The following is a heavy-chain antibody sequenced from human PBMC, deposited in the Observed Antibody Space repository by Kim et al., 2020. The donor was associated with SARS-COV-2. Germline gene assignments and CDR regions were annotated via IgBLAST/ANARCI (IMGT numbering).Heavy chain of an antibody. J-gene: IGHJ4*02. D-gene: IGHD3-10*01. CDR2: VNSDGSSI. V-gene: IGHV3-74*01. CDR1: GLTLSGYW. Sequence: GGSLRLSCAASGLTLSGYWMHWVRQAPGKGLVWVSRVNSDGSSISYADSEKGRFTISRDNAKNTLYLQMNSLRAEDTAVYYCARSIGHFDLWGQGTLVTV. CDR3: ARSIGHFDL.